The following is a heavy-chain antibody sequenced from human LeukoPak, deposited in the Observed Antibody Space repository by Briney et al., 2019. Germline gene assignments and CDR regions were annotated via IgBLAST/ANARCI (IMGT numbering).Heavy chain of an antibody. Sequence: SETLSLTCAVYGGSFSGYYWSWIRQPPGKGLEWIGEINHSGSTNYNPSLKSRVTISVDTSKNQFSLKLSSVTAADTAVHYCARTTRGGSYYYYWGQGTLVTVSS. CDR2: INHSGST. V-gene: IGHV4-34*01. CDR3: ARTTRGGSYYYY. J-gene: IGHJ4*02. CDR1: GGSFSGYY. D-gene: IGHD1-26*01.